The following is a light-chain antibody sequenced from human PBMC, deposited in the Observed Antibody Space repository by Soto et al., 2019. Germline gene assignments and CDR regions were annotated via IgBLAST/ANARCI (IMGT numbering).Light chain of an antibody. CDR1: SSNIGASHG. J-gene: IGLJ3*02. V-gene: IGLV1-40*01. Sequence: QPVLTQPPSVSGAPGQRVTISCTGSSSNIGASHGVHWYQHLPGTAPKLLIYGNDNRPSGVPDRFSGSKSGTSASLAITGLQAEDEADYYCQSYDSGLSARVFGRGTKLIVL. CDR2: GND. CDR3: QSYDSGLSARV.